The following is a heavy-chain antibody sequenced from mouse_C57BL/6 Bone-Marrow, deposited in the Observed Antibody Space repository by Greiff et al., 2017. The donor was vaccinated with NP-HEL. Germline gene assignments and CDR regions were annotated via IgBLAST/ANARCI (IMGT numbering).Heavy chain of an antibody. D-gene: IGHD1-1*01. Sequence: EVKLMESGGDLVKPGGSLKLSCAASGFTFSSYGMSWVRQTPDKRLEWVATISSGGSYTYYPDSVKGRFTISRDNAKNTLYLQMSSLKSEDTAMYYCAWIYYYAYWGQGTLVTVSA. CDR2: ISSGGSYT. CDR1: GFTFSSYG. V-gene: IGHV5-6*01. CDR3: AWIYYYAY. J-gene: IGHJ3*01.